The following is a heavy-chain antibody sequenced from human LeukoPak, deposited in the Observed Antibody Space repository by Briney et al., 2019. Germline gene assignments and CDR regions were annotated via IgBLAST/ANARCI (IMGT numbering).Heavy chain of an antibody. D-gene: IGHD6-6*01. V-gene: IGHV4-59*12. CDR3: AKDNYTSSSQNWYFDL. J-gene: IGHJ2*01. Sequence: SETLSLTCTVSGGSISNKYWSWIRQPPGKGLEWIGYIYYSGSTNYNPSLKSRVTILVDTSKNQFSLKLSSVTAADTAVYYCAKDNYTSSSQNWYFDLWGRGTLVTVSS. CDR2: IYYSGST. CDR1: GGSISNKY.